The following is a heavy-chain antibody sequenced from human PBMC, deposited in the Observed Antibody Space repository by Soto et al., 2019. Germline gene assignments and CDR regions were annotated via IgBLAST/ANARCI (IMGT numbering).Heavy chain of an antibody. Sequence: ASVKVSCKASGYTFTSYGISWVRQAPGQGLEWMGWISAYNGNTNYAQKLQGRVTMTTDTSTSTAYMELRSLRSDDTAVYYCARDYSMTTVTYNWFDPWGQGXLVTVYS. V-gene: IGHV1-18*04. J-gene: IGHJ5*02. D-gene: IGHD4-17*01. CDR2: ISAYNGNT. CDR3: ARDYSMTTVTYNWFDP. CDR1: GYTFTSYG.